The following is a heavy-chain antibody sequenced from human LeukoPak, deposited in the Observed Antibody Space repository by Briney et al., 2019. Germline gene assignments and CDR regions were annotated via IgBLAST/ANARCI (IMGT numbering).Heavy chain of an antibody. CDR2: INPNSGGT. CDR3: ARMGPDSRSSDY. J-gene: IGHJ4*02. Sequence: ASVKVSCKSSGYTFTGYYMHWVRQAPGQGLEWMGLINPNSGGTNYAQKFQGRVTMTRDTSISTAYMEPSRLRSDDTAVYYCARMGPDSRSSDYWGQGTLVTVSS. V-gene: IGHV1-2*02. D-gene: IGHD6-6*01. CDR1: GYTFTGYY.